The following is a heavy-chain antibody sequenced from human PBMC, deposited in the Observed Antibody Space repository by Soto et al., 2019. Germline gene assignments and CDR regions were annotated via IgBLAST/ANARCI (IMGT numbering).Heavy chain of an antibody. J-gene: IGHJ4*02. V-gene: IGHV4-59*01. CDR2: IYYSGST. CDR1: GGSISSYY. CDR3: ARALLYSSQTGTFDY. Sequence: SETLSLTCTVSGGSISSYYWSWIRQPPGKGLEWIGYIYYSGSTNYNPSLKSRVTISVDTSKNQFSLKLSSVTAADTAVYYCARALLYSSQTGTFDYWGQGTLVTVSS. D-gene: IGHD6-13*01.